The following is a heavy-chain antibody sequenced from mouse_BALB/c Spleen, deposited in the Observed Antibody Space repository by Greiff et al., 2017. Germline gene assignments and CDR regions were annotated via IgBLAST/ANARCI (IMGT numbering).Heavy chain of an antibody. CDR1: GYSFTSGYF. D-gene: IGHD2-4*01. Sequence: EVKLMESGPGLVKPSQSLSLTCSVTGYSFTSGYFWNWIRQFPGNKLEWLGYISYDGSNNYNPSFKNRISITRDTSKNQFFLKLNSVTTEDTATYYCARDLDYDYDWFAYWGQGTLVTVSA. CDR2: ISYDGSN. J-gene: IGHJ3*01. V-gene: IGHV3-6*01. CDR3: ARDLDYDYDWFAY.